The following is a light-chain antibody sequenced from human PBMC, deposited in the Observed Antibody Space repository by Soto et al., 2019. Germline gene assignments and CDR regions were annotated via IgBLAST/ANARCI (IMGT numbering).Light chain of an antibody. V-gene: IGLV2-14*01. Sequence: QSALTQPASVSGSPGQSITISCTGTSSDIGSYRYVSWYQQHPGKAPKLLISEVTLRPSGVSNRFSGSKSGNTASLTISGLQAQDEADHYCSSYMISLAPIVLGTGTKVAVL. CDR2: EVT. CDR3: SSYMISLAPIV. J-gene: IGLJ1*01. CDR1: SSDIGSYRY.